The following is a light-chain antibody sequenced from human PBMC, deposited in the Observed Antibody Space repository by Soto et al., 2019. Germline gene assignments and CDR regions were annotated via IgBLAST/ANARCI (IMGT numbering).Light chain of an antibody. CDR3: QSYDSSLGGSRV. V-gene: IGLV1-40*01. Sequence: QSVLTQPPSVSGAPGQRVTISCTGSSSKIGAGYDVQWFQHLPGTAPKLLIYGNTNRPSGVPDRFSGSKSGTSASLGITGLQGEDEADYYCQSYDSSLGGSRVFGGGTKLTVL. CDR1: SSKIGAGYD. CDR2: GNT. J-gene: IGLJ3*02.